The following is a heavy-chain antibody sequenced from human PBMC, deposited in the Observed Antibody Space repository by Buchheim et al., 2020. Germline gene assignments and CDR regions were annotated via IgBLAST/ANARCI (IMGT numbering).Heavy chain of an antibody. J-gene: IGHJ6*01. V-gene: IGHV1-2*04. CDR3: ARVMEGAGTYYNGFYGMDV. D-gene: IGHD3-10*01. CDR1: GYTFTGYY. CDR2: INPNSGGT. Sequence: QVQLVQSGAEVKKPGASVKVSCKASGYTFTGYYMHWVRQAPGQGLEWMGWINPNSGGTNYAQKFQGWVTMTRDTSISTVYMELSRQRSDDTAVYYCARVMEGAGTYYNGFYGMDVWGQGTT.